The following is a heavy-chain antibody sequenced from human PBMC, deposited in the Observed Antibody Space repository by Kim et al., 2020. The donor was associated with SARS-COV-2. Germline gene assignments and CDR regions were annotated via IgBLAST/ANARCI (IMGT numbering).Heavy chain of an antibody. D-gene: IGHD2-15*01. J-gene: IGHJ4*02. CDR3: ARACSGGSCFL. V-gene: IGHV4-31*02. CDR2: T. Sequence: TYYNPCLKSRVTKPVDTSKNQSSLKLSSVTAADTAVYYCARACSGGSCFLWGQGTLVTVSS.